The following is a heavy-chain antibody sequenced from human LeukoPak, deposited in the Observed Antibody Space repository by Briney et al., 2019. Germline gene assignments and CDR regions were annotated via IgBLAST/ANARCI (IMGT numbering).Heavy chain of an antibody. Sequence: GGSLRLSCAASGFTFSSYVMSWVRQAPGKGLEWVSSISNSGGSTYYADSVKGRFTISRDNSKNTLYLQMNSLRAEDTAVYYCASTIFGVVPYYYYGMDVWGQGTTVTVSS. CDR2: ISNSGGST. CDR1: GFTFSSYV. D-gene: IGHD3-3*01. V-gene: IGHV3-23*01. CDR3: ASTIFGVVPYYYYGMDV. J-gene: IGHJ6*02.